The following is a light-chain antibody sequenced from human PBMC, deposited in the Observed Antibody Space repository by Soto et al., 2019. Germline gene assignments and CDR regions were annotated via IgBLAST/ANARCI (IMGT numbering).Light chain of an antibody. CDR2: GAS. J-gene: IGKJ2*01. CDR1: QSVNSSY. Sequence: DIVLTQSPGTLSLSPGERATLSCRASQSVNSSYLAWYQQKPGQAPSLLIYGASSRATGIQDRFSGSGSGTDFNLTVRRLEPEYFAVYYCQQYGRSPPMYTFGQGTKLEIK. V-gene: IGKV3-20*01. CDR3: QQYGRSPPMYT.